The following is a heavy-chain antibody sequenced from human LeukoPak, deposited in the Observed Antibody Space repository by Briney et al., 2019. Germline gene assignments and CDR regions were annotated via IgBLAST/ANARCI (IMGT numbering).Heavy chain of an antibody. D-gene: IGHD6-13*01. J-gene: IGHJ4*02. Sequence: GGSLRLSCVVSALTFSTSWMACVRHAPRKRLEWLANINKDGRQTYYVDSVKGRFTISRDNAENSLHLQMNSLRAEDTAVYYCATSLDAPGNYWGQGSLVTVSS. CDR2: INKDGRQT. CDR1: ALTFSTSW. CDR3: ATSLDAPGNY. V-gene: IGHV3-7*01.